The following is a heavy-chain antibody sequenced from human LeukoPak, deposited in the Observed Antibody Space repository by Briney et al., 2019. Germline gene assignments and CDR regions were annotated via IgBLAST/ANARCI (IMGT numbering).Heavy chain of an antibody. Sequence: GGSLRLSRAASGFTFSSYGMHWVRQAPGKGLEWVAVIWYDGSNKNYADSLKGRFTISRDNSKNTLFLQMDSLRVEDTAVYYCARARDNYDRSGFSALDYWGQGTLVTVSS. CDR2: IWYDGSNK. D-gene: IGHD3-22*01. CDR3: ARARDNYDRSGFSALDY. J-gene: IGHJ4*02. CDR1: GFTFSSYG. V-gene: IGHV3-33*01.